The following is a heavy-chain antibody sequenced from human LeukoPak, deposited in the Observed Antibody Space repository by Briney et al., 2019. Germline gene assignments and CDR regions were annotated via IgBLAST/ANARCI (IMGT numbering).Heavy chain of an antibody. CDR1: GGSVSGYY. J-gene: IGHJ1*01. Sequence: PSETLSLTCAVSGGSVSGYYWSWIRQPPGKGLEWIGEINHSGSTNYNPSLKSRVTISVDTSKNQFSLKLSSVTAADTAVYYCARGPPTTALTYFQHWGQGTLVTVSS. V-gene: IGHV4-34*01. D-gene: IGHD1-26*01. CDR2: INHSGST. CDR3: ARGPPTTALTYFQH.